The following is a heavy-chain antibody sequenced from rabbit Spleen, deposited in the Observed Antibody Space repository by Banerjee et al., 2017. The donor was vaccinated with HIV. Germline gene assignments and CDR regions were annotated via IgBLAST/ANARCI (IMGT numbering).Heavy chain of an antibody. D-gene: IGHD4-2*01. J-gene: IGHJ4*01. CDR3: ARDQAGYAGFGPFYFNL. Sequence: QQQLEESGGGLVKPGGTLTLTCKVSGIDFSSYYYICWVRQAPGKGLDLIACINAVTGKAVYATWAKGRFTFSKTSSTTVTLQLTSLTAADTATYFCARDQAGYAGFGPFYFNLWGPGTLVTVS. CDR1: GIDFSSYYY. V-gene: IGHV1S45*01. CDR2: INAVTGKA.